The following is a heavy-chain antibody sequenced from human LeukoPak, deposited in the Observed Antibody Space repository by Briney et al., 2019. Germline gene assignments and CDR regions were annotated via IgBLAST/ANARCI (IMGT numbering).Heavy chain of an antibody. V-gene: IGHV3-30*04. J-gene: IGHJ4*02. CDR3: ARARKYCSGGTCYRYYFDY. D-gene: IGHD2-15*01. CDR1: GFTFSSYA. Sequence: GGSLRLSCAASGFTFSSYAMHWVRQAPGKGLEWVAVISSDESNKYYADSVKGRFTISRDNSKNTLYLQMNSLRAEDTALFYCARARKYCSGGTCYRYYFDYWGQGTLVTVSS. CDR2: ISSDESNK.